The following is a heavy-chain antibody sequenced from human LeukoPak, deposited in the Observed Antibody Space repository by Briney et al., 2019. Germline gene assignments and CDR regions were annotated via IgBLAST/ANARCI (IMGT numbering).Heavy chain of an antibody. CDR3: ARTNTWIQLWFGYYFDY. Sequence: ASVKVSCKASGYTFTGYYMHWVRQAPGQGLEWMGWINPNSGGTNYAQKLQGRVTMTTDTSTSTAYMELRSLRSDDTAVYYCARTNTWIQLWFGYYFDYWGQGTLVTVSS. CDR1: GYTFTGYY. D-gene: IGHD5-18*01. V-gene: IGHV1-2*02. J-gene: IGHJ4*02. CDR2: INPNSGGT.